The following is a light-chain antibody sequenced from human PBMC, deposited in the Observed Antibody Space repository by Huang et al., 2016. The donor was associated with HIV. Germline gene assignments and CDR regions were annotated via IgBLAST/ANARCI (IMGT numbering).Light chain of an antibody. CDR3: QHYDNWPPWT. Sequence: EIVMTQSPATLSVSPGERATLSCRASEGVSNNIGWYQQKPGQTPGLLIHGGSTRATGIPPKFSGRGSGTDCTLTITSFQPEDSAVYYCQHYDNWPPWTFGPGTQVEI. CDR1: EGVSNN. CDR2: GGS. J-gene: IGKJ1*01. V-gene: IGKV3D-15*01.